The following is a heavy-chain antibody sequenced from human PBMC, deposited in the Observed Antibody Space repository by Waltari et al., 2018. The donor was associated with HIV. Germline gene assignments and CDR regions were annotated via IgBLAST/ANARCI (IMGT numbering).Heavy chain of an antibody. CDR1: GYSFTSYW. Sequence: EVQLVQSGAEVKKPGESLKISCKGSGYSFTSYWIGWVRQMPGKGLEWMGIIYPCNSDLYYRPSFQGRVTISADKSINTAYLQWSSLKASDTAMYYCTRRHGDYVYYFDYWGQGTLVTVSS. J-gene: IGHJ4*02. CDR3: TRRHGDYVYYFDY. CDR2: IYPCNSDL. V-gene: IGHV5-51*01. D-gene: IGHD4-17*01.